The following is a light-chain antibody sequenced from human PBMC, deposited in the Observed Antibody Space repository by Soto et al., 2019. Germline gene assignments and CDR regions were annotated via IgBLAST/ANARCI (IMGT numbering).Light chain of an antibody. CDR1: SSDVGRYNY. Sequence: ALTQPPSASGSPGQSVTISCIGTSSDVGRYNYVSWYQHHPGKAPKLIIYEVTKRPSGVPDRFSGSKSGNTASLTVSGLQADDEADYYCNSYVGSNNYVFGTGTKVT. J-gene: IGLJ1*01. CDR2: EVT. V-gene: IGLV2-8*01. CDR3: NSYVGSNNYV.